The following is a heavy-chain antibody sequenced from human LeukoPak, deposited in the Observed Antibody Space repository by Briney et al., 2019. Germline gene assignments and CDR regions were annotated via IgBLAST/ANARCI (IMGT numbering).Heavy chain of an antibody. CDR1: GFTFSSYS. J-gene: IGHJ4*02. CDR2: ISSSSSYI. D-gene: IGHD2-15*01. CDR3: ARVVVVAAHLDY. Sequence: GSLRLSCAASGFTFSSYSMNWVRQAPGKGLEWVSSISSSSSYIYYADAVKGRFTISRDNAKNSLYLQMNSLRAEDTAVYYCARVVVVAAHLDYWGQGTLVTVSS. V-gene: IGHV3-21*01.